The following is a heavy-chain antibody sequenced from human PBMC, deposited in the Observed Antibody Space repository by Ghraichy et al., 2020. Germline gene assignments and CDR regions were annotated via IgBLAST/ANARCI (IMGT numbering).Heavy chain of an antibody. V-gene: IGHV1-8*01. J-gene: IGHJ4*02. Sequence: ASVKVSCKASGYTFTSYDINWVRQATGQGLEWMGWMNPNSGNTGYAQKFQGRVTMTRNTSISTAYMELSSLRSEDTAVYYCARGPLASRAFDYWGQGTLVTVSS. CDR3: ARGPLASRAFDY. CDR2: MNPNSGNT. CDR1: GYTFTSYD. D-gene: IGHD6-13*01.